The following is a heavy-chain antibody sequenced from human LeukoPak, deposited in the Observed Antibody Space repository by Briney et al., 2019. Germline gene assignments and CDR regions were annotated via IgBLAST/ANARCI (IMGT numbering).Heavy chain of an antibody. V-gene: IGHV3-30*18. CDR1: GFTFSSYG. CDR2: ISYDGSNK. CDR3: AKDLNYYDSSGYYYPFDY. Sequence: GGSLRLSCAASGFTFSSYGMHWVRQAPGKGLEWVAVISYDGSNKYYADSVKGRFTISRDNSKNTLYLQMNSLRAEDTAVYYRAKDLNYYDSSGYYYPFDYWGQGTLVTVSS. J-gene: IGHJ4*02. D-gene: IGHD3-22*01.